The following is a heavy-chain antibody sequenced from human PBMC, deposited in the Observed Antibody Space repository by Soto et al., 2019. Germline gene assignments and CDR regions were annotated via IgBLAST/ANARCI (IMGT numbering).Heavy chain of an antibody. J-gene: IGHJ4*02. V-gene: IGHV4-59*08. CDR1: GGSISSYY. CDR3: ARRWGGALDY. Sequence: QVQLQESGPGLVKPSETLSLTCTVSGGSISSYYWSWIRQPPGKGLEWIGYIYYSGSTNYNPSLKSRVTISVDTSKNQFSLKLNSVTAADTAVYYCARRWGGALDYWGQGTLVTVSS. CDR2: IYYSGST. D-gene: IGHD3-16*01.